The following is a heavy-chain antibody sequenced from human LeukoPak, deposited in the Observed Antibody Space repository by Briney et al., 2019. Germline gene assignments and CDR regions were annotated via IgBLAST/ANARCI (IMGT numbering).Heavy chain of an antibody. Sequence: GGSLRLSCAASGFTFSSYAMSWVRQAPGKGREGGSAISGSGGSTYYAYSVKGRFTISRDNSKNPLYLQMNSRRAEDTAVYYCAKDPYYYDSSGYYPFDYWGQGTLVTVSS. V-gene: IGHV3-23*01. CDR1: GFTFSSYA. J-gene: IGHJ4*02. CDR3: AKDPYYYDSSGYYPFDY. D-gene: IGHD3-22*01. CDR2: ISGSGGST.